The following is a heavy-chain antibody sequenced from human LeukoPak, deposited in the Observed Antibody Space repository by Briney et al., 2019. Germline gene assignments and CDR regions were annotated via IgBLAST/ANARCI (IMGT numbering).Heavy chain of an antibody. D-gene: IGHD3-10*01. V-gene: IGHV1-8*02. J-gene: IGHJ6*03. CDR3: ARGVRRATMVRGARKYYYYYMDV. CDR1: GYTFTGYY. Sequence: ASVKVSCKASGYTFTGYYMHWVRQAPGQGLEWMGWMNPNSGNTGYAQKFQGRVTMTRNTSISTAYMELSSLRSEDTAVYYCARGVRRATMVRGARKYYYYYMDVWGKGTTVTISS. CDR2: MNPNSGNT.